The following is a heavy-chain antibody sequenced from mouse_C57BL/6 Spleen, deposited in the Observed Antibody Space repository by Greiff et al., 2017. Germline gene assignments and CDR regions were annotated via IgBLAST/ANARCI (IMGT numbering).Heavy chain of an antibody. V-gene: IGHV1-55*01. CDR1: GYTFTSYW. CDR2: IYPGSGST. Sequence: QVQLLQSGAEFVKPGASVKMSCKASGYTFTSYWITWVKQSPGQGLEWIGDIYPGSGSTTYNEKFKSKATLAVDTSTSTAYMQLSSLTSEDAAVYYCARDSPSYYYGSSSYYFDYWGQGTTLTVSS. D-gene: IGHD1-1*01. CDR3: ARDSPSYYYGSSSYYFDY. J-gene: IGHJ2*01.